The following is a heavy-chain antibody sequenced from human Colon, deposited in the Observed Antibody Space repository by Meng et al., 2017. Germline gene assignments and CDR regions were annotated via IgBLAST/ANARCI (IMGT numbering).Heavy chain of an antibody. Sequence: VQLQESVPGLVMPSGTLSLTCAVSGGAISSTWWSWGRQPPGKGLEWIGEFFHTGRTNYDPSLKSRVTISVDKSNNQFSLKLTSVTAADTAVYYCARHISILGQRGFDYWGQGTLVTVSS. CDR3: ARHISILGQRGFDY. J-gene: IGHJ4*02. D-gene: IGHD3/OR15-3a*01. V-gene: IGHV4-4*02. CDR2: FFHTGRT. CDR1: GGAISSTW.